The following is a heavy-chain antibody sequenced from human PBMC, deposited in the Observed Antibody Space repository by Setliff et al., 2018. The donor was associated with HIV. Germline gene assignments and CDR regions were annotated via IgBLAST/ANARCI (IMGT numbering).Heavy chain of an antibody. Sequence: SETLSLTCTVSGDSVSSASYYWSWIRQPPGKGLEWIGRMHTSGNTNYNPSLKSRVTMSVDTSKNQFSLKLSSVTAADTAVYYCARDRLTYYFDYWGQGILVTVS. CDR3: ARDRLTYYFDY. CDR1: GDSVSSASYY. V-gene: IGHV4-61*01. CDR2: MHTSGNT. D-gene: IGHD3-22*01. J-gene: IGHJ4*02.